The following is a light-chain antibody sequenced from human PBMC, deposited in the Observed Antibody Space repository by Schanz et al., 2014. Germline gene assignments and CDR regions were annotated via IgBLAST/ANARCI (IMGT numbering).Light chain of an antibody. CDR1: QSVSSN. CDR2: GAS. CDR3: QQYKNWPPWT. J-gene: IGKJ1*01. Sequence: EVVITQSPATLSVSLGERATLSCRTSQSVSSNLAWYQQRPGQAPRLLIYGASSRATGIPARFSGSGSGTEFTLTISSLQAEDFAVYYCQQYKNWPPWTFGLGTKVEI. V-gene: IGKV3-15*01.